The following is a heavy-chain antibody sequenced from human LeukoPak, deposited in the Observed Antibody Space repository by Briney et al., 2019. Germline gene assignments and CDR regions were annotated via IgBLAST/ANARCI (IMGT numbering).Heavy chain of an antibody. Sequence: ASVKVSCKASGYTFTNYGISWVRQAPGQGLEWMGWISAYNGNTNYAQNLQGRVTMTTDTSTSTAYMELRSLRSDDTAVYFCASYYGSGTNSHYYYMDVWGKGTTVTISS. J-gene: IGHJ6*03. CDR2: ISAYNGNT. CDR1: GYTFTNYG. CDR3: ASYYGSGTNSHYYYMDV. D-gene: IGHD3-10*01. V-gene: IGHV1-18*01.